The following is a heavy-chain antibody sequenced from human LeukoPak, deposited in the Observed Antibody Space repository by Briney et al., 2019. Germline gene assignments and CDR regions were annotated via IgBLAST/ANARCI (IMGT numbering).Heavy chain of an antibody. CDR3: ARVRPHTYYDISGAFDI. CDR2: INPDSGGT. CDR1: GYTFTDYY. Sequence: PGASVKVSCKASGYTFTDYYMHWVRQAPGQGLEWMGWINPDSGGTNYAQKFQGRVTMTRDTSISTAYMELSRLRSDDTAVYYCARVRPHTYYDISGAFDIWGQGTMVTVSS. D-gene: IGHD3-9*01. V-gene: IGHV1-2*02. J-gene: IGHJ3*02.